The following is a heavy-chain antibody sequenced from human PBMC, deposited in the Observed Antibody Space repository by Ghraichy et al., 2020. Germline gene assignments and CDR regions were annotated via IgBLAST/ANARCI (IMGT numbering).Heavy chain of an antibody. CDR1: GFMFSNYA. CDR2: LSGIGGIT. Sequence: GGSLRLSCAASGFMFSNYAMSWVRQAPGKGLEWVSGLSGIGGITYFADSVKGRFTISRDNSKNTLFLQMDSLRAEDTAVYYCAKDPRHFSSTRCFYGMDVWGQGTTVTVSS. V-gene: IGHV3-23*01. J-gene: IGHJ6*02. CDR3: AKDPRHFSSTRCFYGMDV. D-gene: IGHD2-2*01.